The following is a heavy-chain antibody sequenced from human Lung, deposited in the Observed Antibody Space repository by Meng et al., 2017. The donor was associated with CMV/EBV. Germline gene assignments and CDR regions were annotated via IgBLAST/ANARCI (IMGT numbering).Heavy chain of an antibody. V-gene: IGHV4-4*02. CDR3: ARGKQDAWELLAY. CDR1: GVSISSNIR. CDR2: IDDSGST. Sequence: QVQLQESGPGLVKPSGTLSLTCGVSGVSISSNIRWTWVRQPPGKGLEWIGDIDDSGSTNYNPSLNSRISISLDKSKNHFSLKVNSVTAADTAVYYCARGKQDAWELLAYWGQGALVTVPS. J-gene: IGHJ4*02. D-gene: IGHD1-26*01.